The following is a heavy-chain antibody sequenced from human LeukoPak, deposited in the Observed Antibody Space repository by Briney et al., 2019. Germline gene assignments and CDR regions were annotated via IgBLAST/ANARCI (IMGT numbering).Heavy chain of an antibody. V-gene: IGHV3-53*01. CDR2: IYSGGST. Sequence: GGSLRLSCAASGFTFSSYSMNWVRQAPGKGLEWVSVIYSGGSTYYADSVKGRFTISRDNSKNTLYLQMNSLRAGDTAVYYCARSIAPDYWGQGTLVTVSS. CDR3: ARSIAPDY. CDR1: GFTFSSYS. D-gene: IGHD6-6*01. J-gene: IGHJ4*02.